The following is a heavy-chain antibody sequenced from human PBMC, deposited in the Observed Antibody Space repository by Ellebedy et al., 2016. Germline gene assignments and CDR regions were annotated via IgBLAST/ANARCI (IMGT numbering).Heavy chain of an antibody. V-gene: IGHV3-15*01. J-gene: IGHJ4*02. D-gene: IGHD5-18*01. CDR1: GFTFSNAW. CDR2: IKSKTDGGAE. Sequence: GESLKISCAASGFTFSNAWMNWVRQAPGKGLEWVGRIKSKTDGGAEDYAAPVKGRFNISRDDSQNTLYLQMNSLKTEDTAVYFCTTVYRYNYDSVWGQGTLVTVSS. CDR3: TTVYRYNYDSV.